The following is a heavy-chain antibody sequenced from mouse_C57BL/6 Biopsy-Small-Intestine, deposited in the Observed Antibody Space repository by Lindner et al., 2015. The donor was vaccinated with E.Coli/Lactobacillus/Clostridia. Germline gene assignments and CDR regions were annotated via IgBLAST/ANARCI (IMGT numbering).Heavy chain of an antibody. J-gene: IGHJ2*01. CDR3: ARYGDYHFDY. CDR1: GFTFSDYG. V-gene: IGHV5-17*01. D-gene: IGHD2-13*01. CDR2: ISSDSNTI. Sequence: VQLQESGGGLVKPGGSRKLSCAASGFTFSDYGMHWVRQAPEKGLEWVAFISSDSNTIYYADTVKGRFTISRDIATNTLFLQMTSLRSEDTAMYYCARYGDYHFDYWGQGTTLTVSS.